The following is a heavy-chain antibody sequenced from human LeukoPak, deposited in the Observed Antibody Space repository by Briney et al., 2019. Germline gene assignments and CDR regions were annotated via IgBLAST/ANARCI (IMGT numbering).Heavy chain of an antibody. CDR3: TREKTRLSAFDI. D-gene: IGHD2-21*01. V-gene: IGHV1-2*06. Sequence: ASVKVSCKSSGYTFTDYYIHWVRQAPGQGLEWMGRINPNSGGTDYVQKFQGRVTMTRDTSLTTAYMDLTRLRSNDTAIYYCTREKTRLSAFDIWGQGTMVTVSS. J-gene: IGHJ3*02. CDR1: GYTFTDYY. CDR2: INPNSGGT.